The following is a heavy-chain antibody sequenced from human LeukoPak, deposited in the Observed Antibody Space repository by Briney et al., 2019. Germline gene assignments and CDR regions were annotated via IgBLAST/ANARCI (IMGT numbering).Heavy chain of an antibody. CDR2: INHSGGT. V-gene: IGHV4-34*01. Sequence: PSETLPLTCAVYGGSFIGYDWTWIRQPPGKGLEWIGEINHSGGTNYNPSLKSRVTISVDTSKNQFSLKLSSVTAADTAVYYCASLARGGNWFDPWGQGTLVTVSS. CDR3: ASLARGGNWFDP. D-gene: IGHD6-6*01. CDR1: GGSFIGYD. J-gene: IGHJ5*02.